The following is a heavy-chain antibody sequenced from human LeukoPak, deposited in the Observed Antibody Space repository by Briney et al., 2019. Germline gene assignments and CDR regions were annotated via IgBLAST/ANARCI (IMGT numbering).Heavy chain of an antibody. Sequence: ASVKVSCKASGYTFTGYYMHWVRQAPGQGLEWMGWINPKSGGTNYAQKFQGRVTMTRDTSISTAYVELSRLRSDDTAVYYCARDAGGQYSSGWVGHYNWFDPWGQGTLVTVSS. CDR3: ARDAGGQYSSGWVGHYNWFDP. CDR1: GYTFTGYY. V-gene: IGHV1-2*02. D-gene: IGHD6-19*01. J-gene: IGHJ5*02. CDR2: INPKSGGT.